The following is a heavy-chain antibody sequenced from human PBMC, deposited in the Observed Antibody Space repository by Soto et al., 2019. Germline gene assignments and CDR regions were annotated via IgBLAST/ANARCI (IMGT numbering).Heavy chain of an antibody. Sequence: GESLKISCKGSGYSFTSYWIGWVRQMPGKGLEWMGIIYPGDSDTRYSPSFQGQVTISADKSISTAYLQWSSLKASDTAMYYCARQYYGSGSRNNWFDPCGQGTLVTVSS. V-gene: IGHV5-51*01. D-gene: IGHD3-10*01. CDR3: ARQYYGSGSRNNWFDP. CDR2: IYPGDSDT. CDR1: GYSFTSYW. J-gene: IGHJ5*02.